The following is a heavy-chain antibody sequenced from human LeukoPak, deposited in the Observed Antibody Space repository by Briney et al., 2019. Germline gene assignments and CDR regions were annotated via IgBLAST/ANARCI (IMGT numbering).Heavy chain of an antibody. CDR2: VNNDGSTT. V-gene: IGHV3-74*01. CDR1: GFTFSSYW. D-gene: IGHD6-13*01. Sequence: GGSLRLSCAASGFTFSSYWMHWVRQAPGKGLVWVSRVNNDGSTTNYADSVKGRFTISRDNTKSTLYLQMNSLRAEDTAVYFCLAAAGTIGWGQGTLATVSS. J-gene: IGHJ4*02. CDR3: LAAAGTIG.